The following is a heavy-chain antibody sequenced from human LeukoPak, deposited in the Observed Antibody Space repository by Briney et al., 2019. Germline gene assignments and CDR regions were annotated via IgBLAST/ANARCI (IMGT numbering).Heavy chain of an antibody. Sequence: PSETLSLTCTVSGGSVSSGSYYWSWIRQPPGKGLEWIGYIYYSGSTNYNPSLKSRVTISVDTSKNQFSLKLSSVTAADTAMYFCAKGGGQLLYDPWFDPWGQGTLVTVSS. CDR3: AKGGGQLLYDPWFDP. J-gene: IGHJ5*02. CDR1: GGSVSSGSYY. CDR2: IYYSGST. V-gene: IGHV4-61*01. D-gene: IGHD2-2*02.